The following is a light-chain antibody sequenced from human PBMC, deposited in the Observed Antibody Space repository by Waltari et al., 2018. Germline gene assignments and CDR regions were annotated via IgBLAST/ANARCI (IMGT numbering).Light chain of an antibody. J-gene: IGKJ5*01. V-gene: IGKV1-39*01. CDR1: QTISTF. Sequence: DIQMTQSPSSLSASVGDRVTITCRASQTISTFLNWYQQKPGKAPRVLIYDASSLQSGVPSRFSGSGSGTDFTLTISSLQPEDFATYYCQQSYTSPASTFGQGTRLEIK. CDR3: QQSYTSPAST. CDR2: DAS.